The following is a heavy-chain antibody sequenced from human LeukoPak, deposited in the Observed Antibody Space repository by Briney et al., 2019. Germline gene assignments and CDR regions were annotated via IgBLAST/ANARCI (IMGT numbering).Heavy chain of an antibody. J-gene: IGHJ3*02. CDR2: ISSSSSTI. Sequence: GGSLRLSCAASGFTFSSYSMNWVRQAPGKGLEWVSYISSSSSTIYYADSVKGRFTISRDNAKNSLYLQMNSLRAEDTAVYYCARDDKGGYCSGGSCRADAFDIWGQGTMVTVSS. CDR1: GFTFSSYS. D-gene: IGHD2-15*01. CDR3: ARDDKGGYCSGGSCRADAFDI. V-gene: IGHV3-48*01.